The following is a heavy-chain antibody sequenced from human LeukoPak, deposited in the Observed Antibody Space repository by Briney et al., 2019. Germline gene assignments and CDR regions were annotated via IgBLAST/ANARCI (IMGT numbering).Heavy chain of an antibody. Sequence: SGPTLLQPTQTLTLTCTFSGFSLGTSEVGGGWIRQPPGKALEWLTLIYWDDDKRSSPSLKSRLTITKDTSKNQVVLTMTNMDPVDTATYYCAHSRPGSTIFHYWGQGTLVTVSS. CDR2: IYWDDDK. D-gene: IGHD1-7*01. J-gene: IGHJ4*02. CDR3: AHSRPGSTIFHY. V-gene: IGHV2-5*02. CDR1: GFSLGTSEVG.